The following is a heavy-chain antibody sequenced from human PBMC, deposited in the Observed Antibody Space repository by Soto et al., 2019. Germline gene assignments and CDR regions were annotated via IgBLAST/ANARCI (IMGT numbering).Heavy chain of an antibody. D-gene: IGHD3-3*01. J-gene: IGHJ4*02. CDR3: ARRGYYDFWSAPGPFDY. CDR2: ISSSSSYI. CDR1: GFTFSSYS. V-gene: IGHV3-21*01. Sequence: GGSLRLSCAASGFTFSSYSMNWVRQAPGKGLEWVSSISSSSSYIYYADSVKGRFTISRDNAKNSLYLQMNSLRAEDTAVYYCARRGYYDFWSAPGPFDYWGQGTLVTVSS.